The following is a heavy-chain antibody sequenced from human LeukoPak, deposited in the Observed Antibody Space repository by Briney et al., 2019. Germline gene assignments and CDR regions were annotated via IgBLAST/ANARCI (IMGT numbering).Heavy chain of an antibody. V-gene: IGHV3-23*01. Sequence: GGTLRLSCAASGFTFSSYGMSWVRQAPGKGLEWVSAISGSGGSTYYADSVKGRFTISRDNSKNTLYLQMNSLRAEDTAVYYCARRAGGYSHPYDYWGQGTLVTVSS. CDR3: ARRAGGYSHPYDY. CDR1: GFTFSSYG. D-gene: IGHD4-23*01. J-gene: IGHJ4*02. CDR2: ISGSGGST.